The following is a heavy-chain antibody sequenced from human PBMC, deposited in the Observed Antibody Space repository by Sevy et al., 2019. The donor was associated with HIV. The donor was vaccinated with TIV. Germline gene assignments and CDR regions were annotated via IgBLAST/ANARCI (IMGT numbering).Heavy chain of an antibody. D-gene: IGHD2-15*01. Sequence: GGSLRLSCAASGFTFSTYAMNWVRQAPGKGLEWVSSISNNGATTSYTDSVKDRFTISRDNSKNMVYLQMTSLITEDSAVYYCANLEDSSCPLDFWGQGTLVTVSS. J-gene: IGHJ4*02. CDR3: ANLEDSSCPLDF. CDR2: ISNNGATT. V-gene: IGHV3-23*01. CDR1: GFTFSTYA.